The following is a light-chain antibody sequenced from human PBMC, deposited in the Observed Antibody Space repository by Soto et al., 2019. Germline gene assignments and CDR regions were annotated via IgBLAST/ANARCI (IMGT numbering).Light chain of an antibody. V-gene: IGKV1-12*01. CDR3: LQAKGSPLT. CDR1: QGISGW. Sequence: DIQMTQSPSSVSASVGDRVTITCRASQGISGWLAWYQQKPGKAPKLLIHTAVSLQSGVPSRFSGSGFGTDFTLTISSLQPEDSATYYCLQAKGSPLTVGGGTKVEI. J-gene: IGKJ4*01. CDR2: TAV.